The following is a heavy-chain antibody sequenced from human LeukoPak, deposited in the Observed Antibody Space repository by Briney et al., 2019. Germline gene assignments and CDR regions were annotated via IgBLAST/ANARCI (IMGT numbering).Heavy chain of an antibody. J-gene: IGHJ4*02. CDR3: ARSQGPEYYFDY. D-gene: IGHD1-14*01. CDR2: ISSSGVNI. V-gene: IGHV3-11*04. Sequence: GGSLRLSCVASGFTFKDYYMSWIRQAPGKGLEWLSCISSSGVNIYYADSLKGRFTISRDNAKSSLYLQITSLRAEDTAVYYCARSQGPEYYFDYWGQGTLVAASS. CDR1: GFTFKDYY.